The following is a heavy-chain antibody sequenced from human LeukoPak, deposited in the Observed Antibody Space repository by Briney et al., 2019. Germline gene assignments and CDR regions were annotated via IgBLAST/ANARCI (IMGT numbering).Heavy chain of an antibody. CDR2: INPNSGGT. CDR3: ARDSFPYYYGSGSSGWFDP. CDR1: GYTFTGYC. D-gene: IGHD3-10*01. J-gene: IGHJ5*02. Sequence: ASVKVSCKASGYTFTGYCMHWVRQAPGQGLEWMGWINPNSGGTNYAQKFQGRVTMTRDTSISTAYMELSRLRSDDTAVYYCARDSFPYYYGSGSSGWFDPWGQGTLVTVSS. V-gene: IGHV1-2*02.